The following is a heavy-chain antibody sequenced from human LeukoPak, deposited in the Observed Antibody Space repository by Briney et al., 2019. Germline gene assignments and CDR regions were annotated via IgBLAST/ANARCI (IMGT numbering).Heavy chain of an antibody. D-gene: IGHD3-16*01. CDR1: GYTFTTNG. CDR2: IGAKNGNT. Sequence: ASVKVSCKASGYTFTTNGIIWVRQAPGQGLEWMGWIGAKNGNTNYAQNLQGRVTMTSDTSTSTAYMELRSLRSDDTAVYYCAGGGGGQWGYFDYWGQGTLVTVSS. V-gene: IGHV1-18*04. CDR3: AGGGGGQWGYFDY. J-gene: IGHJ4*02.